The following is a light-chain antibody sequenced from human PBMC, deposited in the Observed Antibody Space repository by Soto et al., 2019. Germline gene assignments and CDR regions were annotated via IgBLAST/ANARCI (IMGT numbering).Light chain of an antibody. Sequence: DIQMTQAPSSVSASVGDRVTIACQSSHDVSRNLNWFQQKPGEAPKLLIYDASNLERGVPSRFSGSGSGTDFTLTISSLQPEDVATYYCQQYHRMLSFGGGTEVEMK. CDR3: QQYHRMLS. J-gene: IGKJ4*01. CDR2: DAS. CDR1: HDVSRN. V-gene: IGKV1-33*01.